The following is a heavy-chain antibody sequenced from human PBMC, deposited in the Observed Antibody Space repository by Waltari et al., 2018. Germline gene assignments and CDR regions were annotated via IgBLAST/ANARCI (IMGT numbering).Heavy chain of an antibody. Sequence: QVQLQESGPGLVKPSETLSLTCTVSGYSISSGYYWGWIRQPPGKGLEWIGSIYHSGSTYCNPSLKSRVTISVDTSKNQFSLKLSSVTAADTAVYYCARDGTEYNYWGQGTLVTVSS. V-gene: IGHV4-38-2*02. J-gene: IGHJ4*02. CDR2: IYHSGST. D-gene: IGHD6-13*01. CDR3: ARDGTEYNY. CDR1: GYSISSGYY.